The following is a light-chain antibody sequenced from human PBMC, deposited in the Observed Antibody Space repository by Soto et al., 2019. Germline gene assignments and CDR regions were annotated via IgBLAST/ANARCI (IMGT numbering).Light chain of an antibody. CDR1: STDVGGYNY. J-gene: IGLJ1*01. CDR2: EVS. Sequence: QSALAQPSSVSGSPGQSITISCTGTSTDVGGYNYVSWYQHHPGKGPKLIIYEVSNRPSGVSDRFSGSKSGNKASLIISNLEAEDEPEYYCRSYTRTETPFVFGTGTKVTVL. V-gene: IGLV2-14*01. CDR3: RSYTRTETPFV.